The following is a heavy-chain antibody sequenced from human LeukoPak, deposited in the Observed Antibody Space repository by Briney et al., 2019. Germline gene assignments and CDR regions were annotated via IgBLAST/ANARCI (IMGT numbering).Heavy chain of an antibody. J-gene: IGHJ6*03. D-gene: IGHD3-16*02. Sequence: SETLSLTCTVSGGSIGTYYWSWIRQSPGKGLEWIGYIYVTGTRYNPYFQSRVTISVDRSRNQFFLKMSSVTAADTAVHYCARHIGGGIEDMDVWGKGTKVIVSS. CDR1: GGSIGTYY. CDR2: IYVTGT. V-gene: IGHV4-59*08. CDR3: ARHIGGGIEDMDV.